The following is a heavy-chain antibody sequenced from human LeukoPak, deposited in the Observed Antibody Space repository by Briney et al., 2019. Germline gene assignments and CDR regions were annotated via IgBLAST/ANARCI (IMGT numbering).Heavy chain of an antibody. V-gene: IGHV3-30*18. Sequence: GRCQRLPCAASVFTFSSYGMHWVRQAPGKGLEGVAVISYDGSNKYYADSVKGRFNISRDNSKHTLYLQKNSLRAEDSGVCYCTKDLKGYDSSSDLLDYRGQGTLVAVSS. D-gene: IGHD5-12*01. J-gene: IGHJ4*02. CDR3: TKDLKGYDSSSDLLDY. CDR2: ISYDGSNK. CDR1: VFTFSSYG.